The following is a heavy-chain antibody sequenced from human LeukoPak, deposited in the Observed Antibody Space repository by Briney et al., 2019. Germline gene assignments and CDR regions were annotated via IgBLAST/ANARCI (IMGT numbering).Heavy chain of an antibody. V-gene: IGHV4-34*01. CDR3: ARGLAVAGVGVDY. CDR1: GGSFSGYY. Sequence: PSYTLSLTRAVYGGSFSGYYWSWIRQPPGKGLEGIGEINHSGSTNYNPSLKSRVTISVDTSTNQFSLKLSSVTAADTAVYYGARGLAVAGVGVDYWGQGTLVTVSS. CDR2: INHSGST. J-gene: IGHJ4*02. D-gene: IGHD6-19*01.